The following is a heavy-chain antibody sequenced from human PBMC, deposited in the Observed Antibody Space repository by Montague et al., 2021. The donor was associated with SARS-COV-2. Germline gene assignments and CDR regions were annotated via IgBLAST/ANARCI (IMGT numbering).Heavy chain of an antibody. CDR2: IYYNGCT. J-gene: IGHJ3*02. V-gene: IGHV4-59*01. Sequence: SETLSLTCTVSGDSISTYYWSWIRQPPGKGLEWIGYIYYNGCTNYNPSLKSRVTISVDTSKDQFSLKLSSVTAADTAVYFCARRGATYYYYTGGYVYAFDTWGQGTMVTVSS. D-gene: IGHD3-22*01. CDR3: ARRGATYYYYTGGYVYAFDT. CDR1: GDSISTYY.